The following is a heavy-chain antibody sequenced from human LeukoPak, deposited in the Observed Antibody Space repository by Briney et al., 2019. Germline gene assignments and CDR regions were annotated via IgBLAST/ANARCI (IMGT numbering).Heavy chain of an antibody. V-gene: IGHV4-4*02. J-gene: IGHJ4*02. CDR2: VNLQGST. CDR3: AREGGPYRPLDY. Sequence: SETLSLTCGVSGGSISNTNWWTWVRQPPGKGLEWIGEVNLQGSTNYNPSLQSRVAISVDKSENHISLKLTSVTAADTAVYYCAREGGPYRPLDYSGQGTLVTVAS. CDR1: GGSISNTNW.